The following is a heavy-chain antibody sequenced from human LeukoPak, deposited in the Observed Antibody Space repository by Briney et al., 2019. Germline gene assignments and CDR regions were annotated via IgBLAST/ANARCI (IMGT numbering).Heavy chain of an antibody. J-gene: IGHJ4*02. Sequence: AGGSLRLSCAASGFTFDDYAMHWVRQAPGKGLEWVSGISWNSGSIGYVDSVKGRFTISRDNAKNSLYLQMNSLRAEDTAVYYCARGSSWQNWIDYWGQGTLVTVSS. CDR3: ARGSSWQNWIDY. D-gene: IGHD6-13*01. CDR2: ISWNSGSI. V-gene: IGHV3-9*01. CDR1: GFTFDDYA.